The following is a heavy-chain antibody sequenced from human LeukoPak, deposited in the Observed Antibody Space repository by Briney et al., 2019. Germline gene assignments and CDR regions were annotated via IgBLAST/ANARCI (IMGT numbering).Heavy chain of an antibody. J-gene: IGHJ6*02. D-gene: IGHD6-6*01. V-gene: IGHV4-59*01. Sequence: SQTLSLTCTVSGGSISSYYWSWIRQPPGKGLEWIGYIYYSGSTNYNPSLKSRVTISVDTSKNQFSLKLSSVTAADTAVYYCARDWGARIAARPHYGMDVWGQGTTVTVSS. CDR2: IYYSGST. CDR1: GGSISSYY. CDR3: ARDWGARIAARPHYGMDV.